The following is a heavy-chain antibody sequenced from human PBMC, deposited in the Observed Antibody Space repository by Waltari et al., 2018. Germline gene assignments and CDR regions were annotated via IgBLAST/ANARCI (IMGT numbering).Heavy chain of an antibody. Sequence: EVQLVESGGGLVQPGGSLRVSCVASGFTFMNYLMGWVCQAPGKGREGVASIRKEGGEEYYVDSVKGRFTVSRNNATNSLHLHMDSLRVEDTAIYYCARDSAPYSNYADAIDIWGQGTMVIVSS. V-gene: IGHV3-7*01. J-gene: IGHJ3*02. CDR1: GFTFMNYL. D-gene: IGHD4-4*01. CDR3: ARDSAPYSNYADAIDI. CDR2: IRKEGGEE.